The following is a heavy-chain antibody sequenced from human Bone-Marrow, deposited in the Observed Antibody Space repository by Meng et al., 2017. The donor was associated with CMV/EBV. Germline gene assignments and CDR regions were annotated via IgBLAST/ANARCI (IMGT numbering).Heavy chain of an antibody. D-gene: IGHD6-13*01. Sequence: GESLKISCVASGFTVTSNYMSWVRQAPGKGLEWVSIIYSGGSTYYADSVKGRFTISRDNSKNTLYLQMSSLRAEDTAVYYCARDKRVVEAATAYYYGMDVWGQGTTVTVSS. CDR3: ARDKRVVEAATAYYYGMDV. CDR2: IYSGGST. CDR1: GFTVTSNY. V-gene: IGHV3-66*02. J-gene: IGHJ6*02.